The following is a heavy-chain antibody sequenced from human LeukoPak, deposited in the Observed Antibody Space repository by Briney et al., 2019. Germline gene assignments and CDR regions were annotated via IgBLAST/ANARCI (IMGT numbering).Heavy chain of an antibody. Sequence: PSETLSLTCAVYGGSFSGYYWSWIRQPPGKGLEWIGEIYHSGSTNYNPSLKSRVTISVDKSKNQFSLKLSSVTAADTAVYYCARHYYGSGTISGDYMDVWGKGTTVTISS. D-gene: IGHD3-10*01. V-gene: IGHV4-34*01. CDR2: IYHSGST. CDR3: ARHYYGSGTISGDYMDV. J-gene: IGHJ6*03. CDR1: GGSFSGYY.